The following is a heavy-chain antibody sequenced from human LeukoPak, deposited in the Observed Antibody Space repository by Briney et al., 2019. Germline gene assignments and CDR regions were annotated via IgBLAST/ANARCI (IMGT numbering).Heavy chain of an antibody. V-gene: IGHV3-74*01. CDR2: INTDGSST. J-gene: IGHJ4*02. D-gene: IGHD3-16*02. CDR1: GFTFSSYW. Sequence: PGGCLRLSCAASGFTFSSYWMHWVRQAPGKGLVWVSRINTDGSSTSYADSVKGRFTISRDNAKNTLYLQMNSLRAEDTAVYYCASVTADFDYWGQGTLVTVSS. CDR3: ASVTADFDY.